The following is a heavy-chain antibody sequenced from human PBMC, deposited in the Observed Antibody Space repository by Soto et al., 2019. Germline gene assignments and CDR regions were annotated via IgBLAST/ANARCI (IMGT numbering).Heavy chain of an antibody. Sequence: GGSLRLSCAVSGFSFGTYTVNWVRQAPGMGLEWVSGLSDSVGTTHYAYSVKGRFTISRDNSKNTLYLQMNSLRAEDTAVYYCAKDGIGSIAAPLEHGMDVWGQGTTVTVSS. CDR1: GFSFGTYT. J-gene: IGHJ6*02. D-gene: IGHD6-6*01. CDR3: AKDGIGSIAAPLEHGMDV. CDR2: LSDSVGTT. V-gene: IGHV3-23*01.